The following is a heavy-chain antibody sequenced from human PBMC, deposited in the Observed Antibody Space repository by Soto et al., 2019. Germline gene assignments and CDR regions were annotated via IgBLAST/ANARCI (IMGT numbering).Heavy chain of an antibody. CDR1: GFTFTDYH. Sequence: GGSLRLSCEASGFTFTDYHMSWIRQAPGKGLEWVALISETGSHTAYAESVKGRFTISRDNARPSVFLQMNSLRSDDTAVYFCARSLRATSTLTFWGQGTPVTVSS. V-gene: IGHV3-11*06. D-gene: IGHD2-15*01. J-gene: IGHJ4*02. CDR3: ARSLRATSTLTF. CDR2: ISETGSHT.